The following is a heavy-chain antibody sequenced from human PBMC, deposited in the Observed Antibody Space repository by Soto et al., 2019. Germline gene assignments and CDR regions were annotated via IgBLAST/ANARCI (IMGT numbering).Heavy chain of an antibody. CDR1: GFTFSTNG. Sequence: EVQLLESGGDFVQTGGSLRLSCAASGFTFSTNGMTWVRQAPGKGLEWVSGISGSGDNTYHADSVKGRFTISRDNSKNTLYLQMNSLRAEDTAVYYCAKDGWNDDFDHWGQGTLVTVSS. CDR3: AKDGWNDDFDH. V-gene: IGHV3-23*01. J-gene: IGHJ4*02. D-gene: IGHD1-1*01. CDR2: ISGSGDNT.